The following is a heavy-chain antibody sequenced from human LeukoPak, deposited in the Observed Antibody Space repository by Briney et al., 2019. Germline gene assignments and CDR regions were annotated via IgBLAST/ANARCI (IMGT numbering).Heavy chain of an antibody. CDR1: GYTFTNYG. CDR3: ARGGSSWSAEYFQH. D-gene: IGHD6-13*01. V-gene: IGHV1-18*01. J-gene: IGHJ1*01. CDR2: ISAYNGDT. Sequence: ASVKVSCKASGYTFTNYGINWVRQAPGQWLEWLGWISAYNGDTKYAQKLQDRVTMTTDTSTSTAYMELRSLRSDDTAVYFCARGGSSWSAEYFQHWGQGTLVTVSS.